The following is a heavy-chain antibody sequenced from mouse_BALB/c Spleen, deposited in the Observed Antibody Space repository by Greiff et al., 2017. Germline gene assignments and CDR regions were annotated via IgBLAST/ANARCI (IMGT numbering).Heavy chain of an antibody. CDR3: ARRAYYYGSSYAMDY. D-gene: IGHD1-1*01. CDR2: IYPGDGDT. Sequence: VQLQQSGAELVRPGSSVKISCKASGYAFSSYWMNWVKQRPGQGLEWIGQIYPGDGDTNYNGKFKGKATLTADKSSSTAYMQLSSLTSEDSAVYFCARRAYYYGSSYAMDYWGQGTSVTVSS. CDR1: GYAFSSYW. J-gene: IGHJ4*01. V-gene: IGHV1-80*01.